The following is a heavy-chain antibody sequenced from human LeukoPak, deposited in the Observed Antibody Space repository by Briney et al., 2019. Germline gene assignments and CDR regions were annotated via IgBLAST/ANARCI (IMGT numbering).Heavy chain of an antibody. CDR2: ISYDGSNK. D-gene: IGHD6-13*01. Sequence: GGSLRLSCAASGFTFSSYGMHWVRQAPGKGLEWVAVISYDGSNKYYADSVKGRFTISRDNSKNTLYLQMNSLRAEDTAVYYCAKGYSSSSTDAFDIWGQGTMATASS. CDR1: GFTFSSYG. J-gene: IGHJ3*02. V-gene: IGHV3-30*18. CDR3: AKGYSSSSTDAFDI.